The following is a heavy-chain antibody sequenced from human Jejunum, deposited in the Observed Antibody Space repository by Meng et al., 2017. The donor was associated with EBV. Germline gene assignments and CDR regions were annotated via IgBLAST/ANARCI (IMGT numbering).Heavy chain of an antibody. V-gene: IGHV4-34*01. CDR2: INHGGGA. Sequence: QLKLQQWGAGLFKPSETLSLTCAVYGGSFSDYYWTWIRQPPGKGLEWIGEINHGGGAIYNPSLKSRVTISVDTSKNQFSLKLSSVTAADTAVYYCARLGGYASGTYYPIDPWGQGTLVTVSS. CDR3: ARLGGYASGTYYPIDP. J-gene: IGHJ5*02. CDR1: GGSFSDYY. D-gene: IGHD3-10*01.